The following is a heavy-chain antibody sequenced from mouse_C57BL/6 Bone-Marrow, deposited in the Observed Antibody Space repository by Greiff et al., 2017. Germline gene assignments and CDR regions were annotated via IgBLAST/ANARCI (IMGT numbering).Heavy chain of an antibody. V-gene: IGHV2-9-1*01. CDR3: ARNYGSSYAWFAY. CDR2: IWTGGGT. Sequence: QVQLQQSGPGLVAPSQSLSITCTVSGLSLTSYAISWVRQPPGKGLEWLGVIWTGGGTNYNSALKSRLSISKDNSKSQVFLKMNSLQTDDTARYYCARNYGSSYAWFAYWGQGTLVTVSA. CDR1: GLSLTSYA. J-gene: IGHJ3*01. D-gene: IGHD1-1*01.